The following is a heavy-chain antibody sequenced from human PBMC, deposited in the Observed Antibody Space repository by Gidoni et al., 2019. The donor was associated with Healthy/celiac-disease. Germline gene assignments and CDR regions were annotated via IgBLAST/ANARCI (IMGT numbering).Heavy chain of an antibody. J-gene: IGHJ6*02. CDR2: IKQDGSEK. D-gene: IGHD6-6*01. V-gene: IGHV3-7*03. CDR1: VFTFSSYW. CDR3: ASNIAARPDYYYYYGMDV. Sequence: EVQLVESGGGLVQPGGSLRLSLAAAVFTFSSYWKSWVRQAPGKGLEWVANIKQDGSEKYYVDSVKGRFTISRDNAKNSLYLQMNSLRAEDTAVYYCASNIAARPDYYYYYGMDVWGQGTTVTVSS.